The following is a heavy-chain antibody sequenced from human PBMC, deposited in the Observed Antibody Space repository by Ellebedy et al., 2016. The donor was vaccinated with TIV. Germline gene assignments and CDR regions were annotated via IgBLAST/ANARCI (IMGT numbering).Heavy chain of an antibody. CDR3: VTGRWPPYYFES. V-gene: IGHV3-23*01. Sequence: GGSLRLSCVASGFTFANYGVSWVRQAPGRGLEWVSAIRDSGDSTYYADSVRGRFTISRDNSHNTLYLQMSSLTADDTAVYYCVTGRWPPYYFESWGQGTLVTVSS. J-gene: IGHJ4*02. CDR1: GFTFANYG. CDR2: IRDSGDST. D-gene: IGHD4-23*01.